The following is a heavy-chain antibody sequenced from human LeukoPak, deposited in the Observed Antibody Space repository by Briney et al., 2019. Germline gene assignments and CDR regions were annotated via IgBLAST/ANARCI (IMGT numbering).Heavy chain of an antibody. CDR2: ISGSGDST. CDR1: GLTPSSCA. J-gene: IGHJ4*02. D-gene: IGHD3-10*01. Sequence: PGGSLRLSCAASGLTPSSCAMSWVRQASGKGLEWVSGISGSGDSTYYADSVKGRFTISRDNSKSMLFLQMNSLRAEDTAVYYCAKDATYYYGSGSYFDYWGQGTLVTVSS. CDR3: AKDATYYYGSGSYFDY. V-gene: IGHV3-23*01.